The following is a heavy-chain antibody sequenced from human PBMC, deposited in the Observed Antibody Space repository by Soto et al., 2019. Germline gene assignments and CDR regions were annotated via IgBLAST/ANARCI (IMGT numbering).Heavy chain of an antibody. J-gene: IGHJ4*02. CDR2: ISGSGGST. Sequence: GGSLRLSCADSGFTFSSYAMSWVRQAPGKGLEWVSAISGSGGSTYYADSVKGRFTISRDNSKNTLYLQMNSLRAEDTAVYYCAKDVAYDYGHYDRGYYFDYWGQGTLVTVSS. CDR3: AKDVAYDYGHYDRGYYFDY. D-gene: IGHD4-17*01. V-gene: IGHV3-23*01. CDR1: GFTFSSYA.